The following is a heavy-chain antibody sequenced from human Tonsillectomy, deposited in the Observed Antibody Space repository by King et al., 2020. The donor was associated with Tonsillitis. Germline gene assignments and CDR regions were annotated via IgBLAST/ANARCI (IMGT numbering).Heavy chain of an antibody. D-gene: IGHD3-10*01. J-gene: IGHJ4*01. CDR1: GGSISSRSYY. CDR3: TLAYYGSGSYYKASDY. Sequence: QLQESGPGLVKPSETLSLTCTVSGGSISSRSYYWGWIRQPPGKGLEWIGTIYYTGSTYYNPSLKSRLTKSVDTSKSQFSLRLSSVTAADTAVYYCTLAYYGSGSYYKASDYWGQGTLVTVSS. V-gene: IGHV4-39*01. CDR2: IYYTGST.